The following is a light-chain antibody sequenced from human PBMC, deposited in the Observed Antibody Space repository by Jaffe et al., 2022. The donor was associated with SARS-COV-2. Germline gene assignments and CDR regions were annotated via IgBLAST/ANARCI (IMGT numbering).Light chain of an antibody. V-gene: IGLV1-44*01. J-gene: IGLJ3*02. CDR1: NSNIGSNI. Sequence: QSVLTQPPSASGTPGQRVTISCSGSNSNIGSNIVNWYQQLPGTAPKLLVHSNNHRPSGVPDRFSGSKSGTSASLAISGLQSEDEAEYYCAAWDDSLNGLWVFGGGTKLTVL. CDR2: SNN. CDR3: AAWDDSLNGLWV.